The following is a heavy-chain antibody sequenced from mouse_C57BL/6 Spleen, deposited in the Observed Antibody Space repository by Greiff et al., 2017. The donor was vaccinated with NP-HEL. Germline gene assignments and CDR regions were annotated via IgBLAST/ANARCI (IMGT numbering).Heavy chain of an antibody. CDR2: ISSGGSYT. CDR1: GFTFSSYG. D-gene: IGHD1-1*01. V-gene: IGHV5-6*01. CDR3: ARNDYYGSSRDWYFDV. Sequence: EVKLVESGGDLVKPGGSLKLSCAASGFTFSSYGMSWVRQTPDKRLEWVATISSGGSYTYYPDSVKGRFTISRDNAKNTLYLKMSSMKSEDTAMYYCARNDYYGSSRDWYFDVWGTGTTVTVSS. J-gene: IGHJ1*03.